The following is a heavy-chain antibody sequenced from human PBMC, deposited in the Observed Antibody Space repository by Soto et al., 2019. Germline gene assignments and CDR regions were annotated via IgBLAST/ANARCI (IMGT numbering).Heavy chain of an antibody. D-gene: IGHD3-10*01. CDR3: ASLGNYGSGSYSDAFDI. CDR1: GFTLSSYS. CDR2: INSSSRYI. V-gene: IGHV3-21*01. Sequence: GGSLRLSCAASGFTLSSYSMNWVRQAPGKGLEWVSSINSSSRYIYYADSVKGRFTISRDNAKNSLYLQMNSLRAEDTAVYYCASLGNYGSGSYSDAFDIWGQGTMVTVSS. J-gene: IGHJ3*02.